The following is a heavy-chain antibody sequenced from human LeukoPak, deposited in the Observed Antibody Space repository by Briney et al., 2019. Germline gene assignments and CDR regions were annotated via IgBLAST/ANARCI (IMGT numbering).Heavy chain of an antibody. J-gene: IGHJ6*02. Sequence: GGSLRLSCAVSGFTFSSYWMNWVRQAPGKGLEWVANIKQDGGAMYYVDSVKGRFTVSRDNAKNSLYLQMNSLRAEDTAVYYCARDLSSTSSYAMDVWGQGTTVTASS. CDR2: IKQDGGAM. V-gene: IGHV3-7*05. CDR3: ARDLSSTSSYAMDV. CDR1: GFTFSSYW. D-gene: IGHD2-2*01.